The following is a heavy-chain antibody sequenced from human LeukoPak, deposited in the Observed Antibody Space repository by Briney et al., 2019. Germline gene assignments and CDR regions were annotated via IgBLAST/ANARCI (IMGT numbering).Heavy chain of an antibody. Sequence: SETLSLTCAVYGGSFSGYYWSWIRQPPGKGLEWIGKINHSGSTNYNPSLKSRVTISVDTSKNQFSLKLSSVTAADTAVYYCARRWELLRFMDVWGQGTTVTVSS. CDR1: GGSFSGYY. CDR3: ARRWELLRFMDV. CDR2: INHSGST. V-gene: IGHV4-34*01. J-gene: IGHJ6*02. D-gene: IGHD1-26*01.